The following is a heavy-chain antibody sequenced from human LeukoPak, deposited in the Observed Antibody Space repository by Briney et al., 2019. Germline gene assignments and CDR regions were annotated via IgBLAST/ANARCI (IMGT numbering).Heavy chain of an antibody. Sequence: PGGSLRLSCAASGFTFSSYSMNWVRQAPGKGLEWVSSISSSSSYIYYADSVKGRFTISRDNAKNSLYLQMNSLRAEDTAIYYCARAHSGYDVKYFAYWGQGTLVTVSS. CDR2: ISSSSSYI. J-gene: IGHJ4*02. V-gene: IGHV3-21*04. D-gene: IGHD5-12*01. CDR3: ARAHSGYDVKYFAY. CDR1: GFTFSSYS.